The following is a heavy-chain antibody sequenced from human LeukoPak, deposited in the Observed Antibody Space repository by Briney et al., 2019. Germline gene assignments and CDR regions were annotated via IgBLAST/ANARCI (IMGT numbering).Heavy chain of an antibody. J-gene: IGHJ4*02. CDR1: GYTFTSYY. V-gene: IGHV1-46*03. Sequence: ASXKVSCEASGYTFTSYYMHWVRQAPGQGVEWMGIINPSGGTTSYAQKFQGRVTMTRDTSTSTVYIELSSLRSEDTAVYYCASGYCSSTSCYPRQFDYWGQGTLVTVSS. CDR3: ASGYCSSTSCYPRQFDY. D-gene: IGHD2-2*01. CDR2: INPSGGTT.